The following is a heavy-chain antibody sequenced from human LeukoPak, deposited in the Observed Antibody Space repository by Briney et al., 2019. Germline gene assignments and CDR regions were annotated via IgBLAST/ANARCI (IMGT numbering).Heavy chain of an antibody. CDR2: INPSGGST. CDR3: ARTLGGGYSSGWFDY. J-gene: IGHJ4*02. CDR1: GYTFTSYY. Sequence: ASVKVSCKASGYTFTSYYMHWVRQAPGQGLEWMGMINPSGGSTSYAQKFQGRVTMTRDTSTSTVYMELSSLRSEDTAVYYCARTLGGGYSSGWFDYWGQGTLVTVSS. D-gene: IGHD6-19*01. V-gene: IGHV1-46*01.